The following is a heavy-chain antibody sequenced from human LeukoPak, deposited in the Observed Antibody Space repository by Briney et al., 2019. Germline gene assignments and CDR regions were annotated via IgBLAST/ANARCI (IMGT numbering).Heavy chain of an antibody. D-gene: IGHD3-10*01. J-gene: IGHJ5*02. Sequence: PSETLSLTCTVSGYSINSGYFWGWIRQPPGKGLEWIGSIYHSGSTYYNPSLKSRVTISVDTSKNQFSLKLNSVTAADTAVYYCARSPSHYSASGSYPVTWFDPWGQGTLVTVSS. CDR2: IYHSGST. V-gene: IGHV4-38-2*02. CDR1: GYSINSGYF. CDR3: ARSPSHYSASGSYPVTWFDP.